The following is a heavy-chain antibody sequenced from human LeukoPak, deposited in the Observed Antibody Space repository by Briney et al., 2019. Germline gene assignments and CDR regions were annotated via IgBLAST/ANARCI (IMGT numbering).Heavy chain of an antibody. CDR3: ARHPYDILTGYYAGHAFDT. CDR1: GGSISSYY. D-gene: IGHD3-9*01. J-gene: IGHJ3*02. CDR2: IYYSGST. V-gene: IGHV4-59*08. Sequence: RPSETLSLTCTVSGGSISSYYWSWIRQPPGKGLEWIGYIYYSGSTNYNPSLKSRVTISVDTSKNQFSLKLSSVTAADTAVYYCARHPYDILTGYYAGHAFDTWGQGTMVTVSS.